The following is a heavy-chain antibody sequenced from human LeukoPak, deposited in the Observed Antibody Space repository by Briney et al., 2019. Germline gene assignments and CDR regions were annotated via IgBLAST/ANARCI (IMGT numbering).Heavy chain of an antibody. V-gene: IGHV3-23*01. D-gene: IGHD3-22*01. CDR3: ARGYDSSSSYMYYFDY. CDR1: GFTFSNYA. J-gene: IGHJ4*02. CDR2: ISGSGDRT. Sequence: PGGSLRLSCAASGFTFSNYAMSWVRQAPGKGLEWVSAISGSGDRTDFANSVRGRFTISRDNSRNTLYLQMSSLRTEDTAVYYCARGYDSSSSYMYYFDYWGQGTLVTVSS.